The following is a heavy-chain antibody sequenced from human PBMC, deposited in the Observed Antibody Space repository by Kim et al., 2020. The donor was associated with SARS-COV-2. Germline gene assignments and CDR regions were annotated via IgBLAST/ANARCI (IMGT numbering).Heavy chain of an antibody. CDR3: AREGWQLELPSNVRLDYYYDYMDV. J-gene: IGHJ6*03. V-gene: IGHV3-66*01. CDR2: IYSGGST. CDR1: GFTVSSNY. Sequence: GGSLRLSCAASGFTVSSNYMSWVRQAPGKGLEWVSVIYSGGSTYYADSVKGRFTISRDNSKNTLYLQMNSLRAEDTAVYYCAREGWQLELPSNVRLDYYYDYMDVWGKGTTVTVSS. D-gene: IGHD1-1*01.